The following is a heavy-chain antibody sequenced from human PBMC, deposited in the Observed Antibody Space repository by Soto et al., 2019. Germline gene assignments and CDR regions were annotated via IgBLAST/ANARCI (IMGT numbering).Heavy chain of an antibody. J-gene: IGHJ6*02. V-gene: IGHV3-21*01. CDR3: ARDLRIAVAGPMDV. CDR1: GFTFSSYS. Sequence: GGSLRLSCAASGFTFSSYSMNWVRQAPGKGLEWVSSISSSSSYIYYADSVKGRFTISRDNAKNSLYLQMNSLRAEDTAVYYCARDLRIAVAGPMDVWGQGTTVTV. D-gene: IGHD6-19*01. CDR2: ISSSSSYI.